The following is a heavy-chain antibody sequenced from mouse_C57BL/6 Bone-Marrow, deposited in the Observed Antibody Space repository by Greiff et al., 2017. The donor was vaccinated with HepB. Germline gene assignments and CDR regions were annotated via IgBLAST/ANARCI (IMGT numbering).Heavy chain of an antibody. CDR2: IYPRDGST. V-gene: IGHV1-85*01. CDR3: ARGGTCPDV. J-gene: IGHJ1*03. CDR1: GYTSPSSD. Sequence: VKLMESGPELVKPGASVNFSCKASGYTSPSSDINWVKQRPGQGLEWIGWIYPRDGSTKNNEKFKGKATLTVDTSSSTAYMELHSLTSEDSAVYFCARGGTCPDVWGTGTTVTVSS.